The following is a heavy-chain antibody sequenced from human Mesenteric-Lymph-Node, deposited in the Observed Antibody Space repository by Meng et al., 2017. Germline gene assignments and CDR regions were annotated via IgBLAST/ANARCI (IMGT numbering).Heavy chain of an antibody. CDR3: ARWSTYYDSLRGLRHYYYYGMDV. J-gene: IGHJ6*02. CDR2: INSDGSST. D-gene: IGHD3-9*01. CDR1: GFTFSSYW. Sequence: GESLKISCAASGFTFSSYWMHWVRQAPGKGLVWVSRINSDGSSTSYADSVKGRFTISRDNAKNTLYLQMNSLRAEDTALYYCARWSTYYDSLRGLRHYYYYGMDVWGQGTTVTVSS. V-gene: IGHV3-74*01.